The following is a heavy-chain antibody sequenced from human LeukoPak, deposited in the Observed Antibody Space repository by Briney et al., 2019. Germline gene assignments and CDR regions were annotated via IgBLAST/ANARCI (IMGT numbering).Heavy chain of an antibody. J-gene: IGHJ4*02. CDR2: IKQDGSEK. CDR1: GFTFSNYW. V-gene: IGHV3-7*01. D-gene: IGHD5-12*01. Sequence: GGSLRLSCAASGFTFSNYWMSWVRQAPGKGLEWVANIKQDGSEKYYVDSVKGRFTISRDNAKNSLYLQMNSLRAEDTAVYYCARVINPFNSGYDGGIDYWGQGTLVTVSS. CDR3: ARVINPFNSGYDGGIDY.